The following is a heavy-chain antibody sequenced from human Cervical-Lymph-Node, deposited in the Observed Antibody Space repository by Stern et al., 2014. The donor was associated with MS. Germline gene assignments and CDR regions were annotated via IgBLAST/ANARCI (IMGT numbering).Heavy chain of an antibody. D-gene: IGHD1-1*01. V-gene: IGHV1-69*04. Sequence: QVQLLQPGAEVKKPGSSVNVSCMASGGTFSSSYAITWMRQAPGQGLEWMGRIIPILGLPYYAQKFQGRVTITADTSTNTAYMGLNSLTSEDTAVYYCARGVVSNRATATLHNLFDPWGQGTLVTVSS. J-gene: IGHJ5*02. CDR3: ARGVVSNRATATLHNLFDP. CDR1: GGTFSSSYA. CDR2: IIPILGLP.